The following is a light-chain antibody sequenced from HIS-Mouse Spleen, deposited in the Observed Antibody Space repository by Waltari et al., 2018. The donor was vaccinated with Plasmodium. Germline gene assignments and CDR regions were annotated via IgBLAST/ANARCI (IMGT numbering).Light chain of an antibody. CDR3: QQYNSYSWT. V-gene: IGKV1-5*03. CDR2: KAS. J-gene: IGKJ1*01. Sequence: DIQMTQSPSTLSASVGDRVTITFRASQSISGWLAWYQQKPGKAPKLLIYKASSLESGVPSRFSGSGSGTEFTLTISSLQPDDFATYYCQQYNSYSWTFGQGTKVEIE. CDR1: QSISGW.